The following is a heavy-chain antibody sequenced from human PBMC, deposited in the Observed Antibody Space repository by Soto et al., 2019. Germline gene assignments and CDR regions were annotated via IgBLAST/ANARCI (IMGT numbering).Heavy chain of an antibody. Sequence: GGSLRLSCEVDGFTFSGYSMNWVRQAPGKGLEWVSYISSGSNSIYYGDSVKGRCTMSRDNSKSSLILQMSSLRDEDTAAYFCARNLYSGNNSPLDYWGQGALVTVSS. V-gene: IGHV3-48*02. CDR1: GFTFSGYS. J-gene: IGHJ4*02. CDR2: ISSGSNSI. D-gene: IGHD1-26*01. CDR3: ARNLYSGNNSPLDY.